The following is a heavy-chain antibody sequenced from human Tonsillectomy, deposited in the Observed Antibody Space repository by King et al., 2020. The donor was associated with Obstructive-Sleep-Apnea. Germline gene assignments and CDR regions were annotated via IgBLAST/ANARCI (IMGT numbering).Heavy chain of an antibody. Sequence: VQLVESGGGVVQPGRSLRLSCAASGFTFSDYGMHWVRQAPGKGLEWVAVIWYDGSHKYYADSVKGRFTISRDNSKNTLYLHMNSLRVVDTAVYYCASLIAAAGIPWGQGSLVTVSS. CDR2: IWYDGSHK. CDR3: ASLIAAAGIP. CDR1: GFTFSDYG. D-gene: IGHD6-13*01. V-gene: IGHV3-33*01. J-gene: IGHJ5*02.